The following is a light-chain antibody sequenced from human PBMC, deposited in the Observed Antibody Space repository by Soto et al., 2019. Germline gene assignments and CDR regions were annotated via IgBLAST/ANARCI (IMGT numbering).Light chain of an antibody. V-gene: IGKV3-20*01. CDR2: GAS. Sequence: EIVLTQSPDTLSLSPGERATLSRRARQTVRNNFLAWYQPKPGQAPRLLIDGASNRATGIPDRFSGSGSGTDFTLTISRLEPEDFAVYYCQQYGSSGTFGQGTKVDIK. CDR1: QTVRNNF. CDR3: QQYGSSGT. J-gene: IGKJ1*01.